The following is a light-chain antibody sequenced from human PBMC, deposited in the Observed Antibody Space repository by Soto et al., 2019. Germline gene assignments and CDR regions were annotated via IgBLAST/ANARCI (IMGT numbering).Light chain of an antibody. CDR2: GAS. Sequence: EILLTQSPGTLSLSPGERATLSCRASQSVSNNYLGWYQQKPGQAPRLIIYGASTRADGIPARFSGSVSGTEFTLTLSSLQSEDFAFYYCQQYNNWPPWTFGQGTKVDI. J-gene: IGKJ1*01. CDR3: QQYNNWPPWT. V-gene: IGKV3-15*01. CDR1: QSVSNN.